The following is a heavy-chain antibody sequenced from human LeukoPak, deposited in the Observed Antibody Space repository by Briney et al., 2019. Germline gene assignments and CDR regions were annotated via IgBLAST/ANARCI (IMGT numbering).Heavy chain of an antibody. Sequence: GGSLRLSCAASGFTFSSYSMNWVRQAPGKGLEWVSSISSSSSYIYYADSVKGRFTISRDNAKNSLYLQMSSLRAEDTAVYYCARVRVPAAITWGLGYWGQGTLVTVSS. CDR3: ARVRVPAAITWGLGY. CDR2: ISSSSSYI. J-gene: IGHJ4*02. V-gene: IGHV3-21*01. CDR1: GFTFSSYS. D-gene: IGHD2-2*01.